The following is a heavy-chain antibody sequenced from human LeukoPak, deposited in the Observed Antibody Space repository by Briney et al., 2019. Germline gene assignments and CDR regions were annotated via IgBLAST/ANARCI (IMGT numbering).Heavy chain of an antibody. D-gene: IGHD2-2*01. V-gene: IGHV4-39*01. Sequence: PSETLSLTCTVSGDSINNSRHYWAWIRQPPGTGLEWIGSIYYSGTTYYNPSLKSRVTMSVDTPKNEVSLKVPSVTAADTAIYYCTRHARVVPATGVDVWGPGTTVTVSS. J-gene: IGHJ6*02. CDR1: GDSINNSRHY. CDR2: IYYSGTT. CDR3: TRHARVVPATGVDV.